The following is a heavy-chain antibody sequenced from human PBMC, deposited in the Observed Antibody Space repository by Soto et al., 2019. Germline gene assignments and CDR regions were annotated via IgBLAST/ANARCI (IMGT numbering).Heavy chain of an antibody. CDR2: INPKSGAT. CDR3: ARGAPHDY. Sequence: GSSVKGSCKAAGYWFTGYGLHWVRQAPGQGLQWMGWINPKSGATNYAQKLQGRVTMTTDTSTSTAYMELRSLRSDDTAVYYCARGAPHDYWGQGTLVTVSS. J-gene: IGHJ4*02. V-gene: IGHV1-18*04. CDR1: GYWFTGYG.